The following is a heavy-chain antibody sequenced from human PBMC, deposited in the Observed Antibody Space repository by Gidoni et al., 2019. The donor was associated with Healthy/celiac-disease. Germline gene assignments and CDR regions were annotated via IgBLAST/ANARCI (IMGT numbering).Heavy chain of an antibody. J-gene: IGHJ4*02. V-gene: IGHV4-30-2*04. CDR3: ARTSSRRGARFDY. Sequence: TISVDTSKNQFSLKLSSVTAADTAVYYCARTSSRRGARFDYWGQGTLVTVSS. D-gene: IGHD1-26*01.